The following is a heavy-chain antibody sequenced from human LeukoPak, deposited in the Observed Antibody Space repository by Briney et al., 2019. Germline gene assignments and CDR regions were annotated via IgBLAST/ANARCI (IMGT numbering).Heavy chain of an antibody. V-gene: IGHV1-18*01. CDR3: ARSSLGTITAGPIDY. CDR1: GYTFSAYG. Sequence: ASVKVPCKASGYTFSAYGIAWVRQAPGQGLERMGWISGHQGNTKYAQNFQGRVTMTTDTSTGTAYMELRSLRSDDTAIYFCARSSLGTITAGPIDYWGQGTLVAVSS. D-gene: IGHD5-12*01. CDR2: ISGHQGNT. J-gene: IGHJ4*02.